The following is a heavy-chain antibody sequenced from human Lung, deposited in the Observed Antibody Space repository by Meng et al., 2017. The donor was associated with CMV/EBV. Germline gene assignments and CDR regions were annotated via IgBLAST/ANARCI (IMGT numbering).Heavy chain of an antibody. D-gene: IGHD6-13*01. CDR2: ITASGGST. V-gene: IGHV3-23*01. CDR3: AKAFSSSWYREYYDY. J-gene: IGHJ4*02. Sequence: LSLTXAASGFTFSSSAMSWVRQAPGKGLEWVSAITASGGSTYHADSVKGRFTISRDNSKKMLYLQLNSLRVEDTAVYYCAKAFSSSWYREYYDYWGQGTLVTVSS. CDR1: GFTFSSSA.